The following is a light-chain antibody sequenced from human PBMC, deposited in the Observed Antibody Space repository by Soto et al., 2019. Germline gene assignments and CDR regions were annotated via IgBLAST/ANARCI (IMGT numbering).Light chain of an antibody. Sequence: DIQMTQSPSTLSASVGDTVTITCRASQSLSYWLAWYQQKPGQAPKLLIHKASTLESGVPSRFSGSGSGTEFTLTISSLQPDDFATFCWQQYDRSPYTFGQGTKLEIK. V-gene: IGKV1-5*03. CDR3: QQYDRSPYT. CDR2: KAS. CDR1: QSLSYW. J-gene: IGKJ2*01.